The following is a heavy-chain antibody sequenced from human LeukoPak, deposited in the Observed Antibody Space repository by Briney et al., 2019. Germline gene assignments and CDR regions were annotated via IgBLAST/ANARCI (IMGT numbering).Heavy chain of an antibody. V-gene: IGHV3-74*01. CDR1: GFTLSGAW. J-gene: IGHJ1*01. Sequence: PGGSLRLSCAASGFTLSGAWMHWVRQVPGKGLVWVSRINPDGTDIRYADSVKGRFTISRDDAKNTLFLHMNSLRVEDTAVYYCARVFGPGLDEYFHLWGQGTLVTVPS. CDR2: INPDGTDI. D-gene: IGHD3-10*01. CDR3: ARVFGPGLDEYFHL.